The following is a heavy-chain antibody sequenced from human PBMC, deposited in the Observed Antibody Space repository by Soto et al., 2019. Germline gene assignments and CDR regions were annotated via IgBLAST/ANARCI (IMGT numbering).Heavy chain of an antibody. CDR3: AKSTGNIVVVVALGGDAFDI. J-gene: IGHJ3*02. CDR1: GFTFSSYA. D-gene: IGHD2-15*01. CDR2: ISGSGGST. V-gene: IGHV3-23*01. Sequence: GGSLRLSCAASGFTFSSYAMSWVRQAPGKGLEWVSAISGSGGSTYYADSVKGRFTISRDNSKNTLYLQMNSLRAEDTAVYYCAKSTGNIVVVVALGGDAFDIWGQGTMVTVSS.